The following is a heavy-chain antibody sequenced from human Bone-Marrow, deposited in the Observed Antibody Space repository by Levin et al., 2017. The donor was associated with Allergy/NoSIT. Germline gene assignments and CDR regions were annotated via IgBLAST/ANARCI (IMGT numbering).Heavy chain of an antibody. V-gene: IGHV4-59*01. J-gene: IGHJ5*02. CDR3: ARGVVTMVALAWFDP. D-gene: IGHD3-10*01. Sequence: RSSETLSLTCTVSGGSISSYYWSWIRQPPGKGLEWIGYIYYSGSTNYNPSLKSRVTISVDTSKNQFSLKLSSVTAADTAVYYCARGVVTMVALAWFDPWGQGTLVTVSS. CDR1: GGSISSYY. CDR2: IYYSGST.